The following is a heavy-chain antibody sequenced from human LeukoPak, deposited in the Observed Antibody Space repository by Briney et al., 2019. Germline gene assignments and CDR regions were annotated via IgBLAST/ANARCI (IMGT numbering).Heavy chain of an antibody. V-gene: IGHV5-51*01. Sequence: GESLRISCKASGYTFTNYRIGWVRQMPGKGLEWMGIIYPGDSDTRYSPSFQGQVTISADKSINTAYPQWSSLKASDTAMYYCALAVPKYFDPWGQGTLVTVSS. CDR2: IYPGDSDT. CDR1: GYTFTNYR. CDR3: ALAVPKYFDP. J-gene: IGHJ5*02. D-gene: IGHD2-15*01.